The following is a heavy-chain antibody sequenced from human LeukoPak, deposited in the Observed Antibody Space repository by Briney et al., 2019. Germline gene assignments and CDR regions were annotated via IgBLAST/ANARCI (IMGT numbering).Heavy chain of an antibody. CDR2: INPSGGGT. Sequence: ASLKVSCKASGYTFTSHYMHWVRHAPGQGLEWMGRINPSGGGTRYAQKFQGRVTMTRDTPTSTVYMELSSLRSEDTAVYYCARDREAAAGSLPDYWGQGTLVIVSS. D-gene: IGHD6-13*01. J-gene: IGHJ4*02. CDR1: GYTFTSHY. CDR3: ARDREAAAGSLPDY. V-gene: IGHV1-46*01.